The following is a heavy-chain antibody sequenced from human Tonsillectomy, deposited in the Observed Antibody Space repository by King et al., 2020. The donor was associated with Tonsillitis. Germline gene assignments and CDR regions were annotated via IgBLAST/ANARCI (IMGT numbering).Heavy chain of an antibody. CDR2: IYYNGST. CDR3: ASTYTWTAIFDY. Sequence: QLQESGPGLVKPSETLSLTCTVSGASINNYYWSWIRQPPGKGLEWIGYIYYNGSTNYNPSLKSRVTFSVDTSKNQFSLKLSSVTAADAAVYFCASTYTWTAIFDYWGQGTLVTVSS. J-gene: IGHJ4*02. V-gene: IGHV4-59*01. D-gene: IGHD3/OR15-3a*01. CDR1: GASINNYY.